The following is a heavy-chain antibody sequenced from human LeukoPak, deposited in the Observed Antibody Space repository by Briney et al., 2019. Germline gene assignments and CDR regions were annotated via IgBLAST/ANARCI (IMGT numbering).Heavy chain of an antibody. D-gene: IGHD3-3*01. V-gene: IGHV4-34*01. CDR1: GGSFSGYY. J-gene: IGHJ4*02. CDR3: ARQSAIFGVVIFDY. CDR2: INHSGST. Sequence: SETLSLTCAVYGGSFSGYYWSWIRQPPGKGLEWIGEINHSGSTNYHPSLKRRVTITVDTSKTQFSLKLSTVTAADTAVYYCARQSAIFGVVIFDYWGQGTLVTVSS.